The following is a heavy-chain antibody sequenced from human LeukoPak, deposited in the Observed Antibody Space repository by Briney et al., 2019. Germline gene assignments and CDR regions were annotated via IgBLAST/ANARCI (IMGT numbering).Heavy chain of an antibody. Sequence: GGSLRLSCAASGFTFSSYSMNWVRQAPGKGLEWGSYISGSSSTIYYADSVKGRFTISRDNAKNSLYLQMNSLRAEDTAVYYCARGTMIRAWGQGTLVTVSS. CDR1: GFTFSSYS. J-gene: IGHJ5*02. D-gene: IGHD3-22*01. CDR3: ARGTMIRA. V-gene: IGHV3-48*04. CDR2: ISGSSSTI.